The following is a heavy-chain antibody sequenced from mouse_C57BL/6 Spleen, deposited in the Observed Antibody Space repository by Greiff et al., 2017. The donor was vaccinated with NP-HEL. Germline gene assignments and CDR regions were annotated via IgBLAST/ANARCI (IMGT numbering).Heavy chain of an antibody. CDR1: GYTFTSYW. CDR3: ARDYGSSTWFAY. D-gene: IGHD1-1*01. Sequence: QVQLQQSGSELVKPGASVKLSCKASGYTFTSYWMHWVKQRPGQGLEWIGMIHPNSGSTNYNEKFKSKATLTVDKSSSTAYMQRSSLTSEDSAVYYCARDYGSSTWFAYWGQGTLVTVSA. CDR2: IHPNSGST. J-gene: IGHJ3*01. V-gene: IGHV1-64*01.